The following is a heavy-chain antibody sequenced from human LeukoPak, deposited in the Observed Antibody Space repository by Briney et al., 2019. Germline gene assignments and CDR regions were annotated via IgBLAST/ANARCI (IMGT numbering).Heavy chain of an antibody. Sequence: GASVKVSCKASGYTFTSYAMNWVRQAPGQGLEWMGWINTNTGNPTYAQGFTGRFVFSLDTSVSTAYLQISSLKAEDTAVYYCARDLGARYSSSWYYYAFDIWGQGTMVTVSS. J-gene: IGHJ3*02. CDR3: ARDLGARYSSSWYYYAFDI. D-gene: IGHD6-13*01. CDR1: GYTFTSYA. CDR2: INTNTGNP. V-gene: IGHV7-4-1*02.